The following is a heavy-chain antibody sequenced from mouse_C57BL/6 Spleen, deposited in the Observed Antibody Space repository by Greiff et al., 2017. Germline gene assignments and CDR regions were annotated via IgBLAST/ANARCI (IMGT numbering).Heavy chain of an antibody. CDR3: AKGWITTVVDY. Sequence: EVQLQQPGPGLVKPSQSLSLTCSVTGYSITSGCYWNLIRQLPGNKLEWMGYISYDGSNNYNQSLKNRISVTRDTSTNQFFLKLNSVTTEDTATDYCAKGWITTVVDYWGQGTSVTVSS. D-gene: IGHD1-1*01. CDR2: ISYDGSN. J-gene: IGHJ4*01. V-gene: IGHV3-6*01. CDR1: GYSITSGCY.